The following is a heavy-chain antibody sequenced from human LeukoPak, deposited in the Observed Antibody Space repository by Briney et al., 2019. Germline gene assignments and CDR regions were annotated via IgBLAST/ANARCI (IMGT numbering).Heavy chain of an antibody. D-gene: IGHD4-11*01. J-gene: IGHJ4*02. Sequence: GGSLRLSCLASGFTFNQYWMHWVRQAPGAGLEWVSRLRTDGGRTNYADSVKGRFTISRDNARNTVYLQRNSLGVEDTAVYYCARDHPGSNSLDYWGQGTLVTVSS. CDR3: ARDHPGSNSLDY. CDR1: GFTFNQYW. V-gene: IGHV3-74*01. CDR2: LRTDGGRT.